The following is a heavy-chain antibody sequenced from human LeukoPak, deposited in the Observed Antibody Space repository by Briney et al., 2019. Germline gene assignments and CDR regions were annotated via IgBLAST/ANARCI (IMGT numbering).Heavy chain of an antibody. V-gene: IGHV1-24*01. D-gene: IGHD3-22*01. CDR1: GYTLTELS. Sequence: GASVKVSCKVSGYTLTELSMHWVRQAPGKGLEWMGGFDPEDGETIYAQKFQGRVTMTEDTSTDTAYMELSSLRSEDTAVYYCATDTDYYDSSGYKTPRRVAFDIWGQGTMVTVSS. CDR3: ATDTDYYDSSGYKTPRRVAFDI. CDR2: FDPEDGET. J-gene: IGHJ3*02.